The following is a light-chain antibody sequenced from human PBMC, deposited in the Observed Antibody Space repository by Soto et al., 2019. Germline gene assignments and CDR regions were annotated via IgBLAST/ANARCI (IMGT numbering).Light chain of an antibody. V-gene: IGKV1-12*01. CDR3: QQADSLPRT. J-gene: IGKJ4*01. CDR2: FAF. Sequence: DIQMTQSPSSVSASVGDRVTITCRASQDINSRLAWYQQKPGKAPKLLIYFAFNLESGVPSRFIGSGSGTDFTLTITSLQPEDFATYYCQQADSLPRTVGGGTKVDIK. CDR1: QDINSR.